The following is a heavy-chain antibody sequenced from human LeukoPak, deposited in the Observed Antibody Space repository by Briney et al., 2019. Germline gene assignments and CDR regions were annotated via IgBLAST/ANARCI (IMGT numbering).Heavy chain of an antibody. V-gene: IGHV4-59*01. CDR3: ARIRGYSYGVDY. CDR2: IYYSGST. D-gene: IGHD5-18*01. CDR1: GGSISSYY. J-gene: IGHJ4*02. Sequence: PSETLSLTCTVSGGSISSYYWSWILQPPGKGLEWIGYIYYSGSTNYNPSLKSRVTISVDTSKNQFSLKLSSVTAADTAVYYCARIRGYSYGVDYWGQGTLVTVSS.